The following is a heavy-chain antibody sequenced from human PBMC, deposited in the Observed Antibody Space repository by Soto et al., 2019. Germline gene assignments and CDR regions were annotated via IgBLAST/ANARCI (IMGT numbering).Heavy chain of an antibody. D-gene: IGHD3-10*01. CDR1: GGSISPYY. CDR2: VHYSGTT. Sequence: QVQLQESGPGLVKPSETLILTCTVSGGSISPYYWNWIRQPPGKGLEWIAYVHYSGTTSYNPSLKSRATISLDTSNNQFSLTLSSVPAADTAVYYCARRWSGTDYWGQGTVVTVSS. J-gene: IGHJ4*02. V-gene: IGHV4-59*01. CDR3: ARRWSGTDY.